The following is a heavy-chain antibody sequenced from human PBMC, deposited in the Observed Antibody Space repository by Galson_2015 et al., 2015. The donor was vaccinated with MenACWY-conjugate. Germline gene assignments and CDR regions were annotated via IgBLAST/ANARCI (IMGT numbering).Heavy chain of an antibody. CDR2: FNPSGGGP. CDR1: GYTFTSYY. Sequence: SVKVSCKASGYTFTSYYIHWVRQAPGQGLEWMGIFNPSGGGPTYAQKFQGRVTMTSDTSTSTVYMELSSLRSDDTAFYYCARDSDHGDYGGFDNWRQGTVVTVSS. D-gene: IGHD4-17*01. V-gene: IGHV1-46*01. CDR3: ARDSDHGDYGGFDN. J-gene: IGHJ4*02.